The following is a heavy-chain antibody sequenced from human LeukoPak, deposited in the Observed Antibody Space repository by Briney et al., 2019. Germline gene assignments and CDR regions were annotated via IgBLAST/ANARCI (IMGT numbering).Heavy chain of an antibody. Sequence: SVKVSCKASGYTFTGYYMHWVRQAPGQGLAWMGWLNPNSGGTNYAQKFQGRVTMTRDTSISTAYMELSRLRSDDTAVYYCARTGGYCSSTSCYMIDYWGQGTLVTVSS. D-gene: IGHD2-2*02. J-gene: IGHJ4*02. CDR3: ARTGGYCSSTSCYMIDY. CDR1: GYTFTGYY. V-gene: IGHV1-2*02. CDR2: LNPNSGGT.